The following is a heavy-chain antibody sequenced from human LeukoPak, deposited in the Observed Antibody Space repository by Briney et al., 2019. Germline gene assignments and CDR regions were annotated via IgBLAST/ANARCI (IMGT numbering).Heavy chain of an antibody. CDR2: ISYDGITK. D-gene: IGHD1-26*01. CDR1: GFTFSTYG. V-gene: IGHV3-30*18. J-gene: IGHJ6*02. CDR3: AKYSSRNYYGMDV. Sequence: PGGSLRLSCAASGFTFSTYGMHWVRQAPGKGLEWVAVISYDGITKYYADSMKGRFTISRDNSKNTLSLQMSSLRAEDTAVYYCAKYSSRNYYGMDVWGQGTTVTVSS.